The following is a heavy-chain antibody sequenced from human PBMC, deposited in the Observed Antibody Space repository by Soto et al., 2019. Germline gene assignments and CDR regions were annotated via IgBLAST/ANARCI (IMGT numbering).Heavy chain of an antibody. CDR2: ISSNGGST. D-gene: IGHD6-13*01. CDR3: ARGAAASLDY. Sequence: EVQLVESGGGLVQPGGSLRLSCAASGFTFSSYAMHWVRQAPGKGLEYVSAISSNGGSTYYANSVKGRFTISRDNSKNTLYLQMGSLRAEDMAVYYCARGAAASLDYWGQGTLVTVSS. CDR1: GFTFSSYA. J-gene: IGHJ4*02. V-gene: IGHV3-64*01.